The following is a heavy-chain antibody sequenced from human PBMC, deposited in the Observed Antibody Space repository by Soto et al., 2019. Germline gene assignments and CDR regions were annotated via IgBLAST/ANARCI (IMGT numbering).Heavy chain of an antibody. CDR1: GGSFSGYY. D-gene: IGHD6-19*01. V-gene: IGHV4-34*01. CDR3: ARSREQLLVDAFDI. CDR2: VNPTGST. Sequence: KLPETLSLTCAVYGGSFSGYYWSWIRQSPGKGLEWIGEVNPTGSTKYNPSLKSRATISVDTSKNQFSLNLNSVTAADTALYYCARSREQLLVDAFDIWGQGTMVPVPS. J-gene: IGHJ3*02.